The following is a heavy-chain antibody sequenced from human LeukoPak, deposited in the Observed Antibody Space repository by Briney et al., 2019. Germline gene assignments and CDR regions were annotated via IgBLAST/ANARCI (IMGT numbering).Heavy chain of an antibody. CDR3: AKDKGDFWSGHHY. CDR2: ITGSGGST. V-gene: IGHV3-23*01. D-gene: IGHD3-3*01. Sequence: GGSLRLSCAASGFTFSNYAMSWVRQAPGKGLEWVSSITGSGGSTYYADSVKGRFTISRDNSKNTLYLQMSSLRAEGTAVYYCAKDKGDFWSGHHYWGQGTLVTVSS. J-gene: IGHJ4*02. CDR1: GFTFSNYA.